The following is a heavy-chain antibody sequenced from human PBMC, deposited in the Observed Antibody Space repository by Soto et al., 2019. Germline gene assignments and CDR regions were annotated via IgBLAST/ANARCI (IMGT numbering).Heavy chain of an antibody. Sequence: GGSLRLSCAASGFTFSSYAMSWVRQAPGKRLEWVSAISGSGGSTYYADSVKGRFTISRDNSKNTLYLQMNSLRAEDTAVYYCAIHDYGDYAFGYWGQGTLVTVSS. D-gene: IGHD4-17*01. CDR2: ISGSGGST. J-gene: IGHJ4*02. CDR1: GFTFSSYA. CDR3: AIHDYGDYAFGY. V-gene: IGHV3-23*01.